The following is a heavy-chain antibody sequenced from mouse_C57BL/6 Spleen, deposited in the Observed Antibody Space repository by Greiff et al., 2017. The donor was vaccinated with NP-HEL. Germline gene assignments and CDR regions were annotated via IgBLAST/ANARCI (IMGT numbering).Heavy chain of an antibody. CDR1: GFTFNTYA. CDR3: VRDHDGYPWFAY. CDR2: LRSKSSNYAT. V-gene: IGHV10-3*01. J-gene: IGHJ3*01. Sequence: GGGLVQPKGSLKLSCAASGFTFNTYAMHWVRQAPGKGLEWVARLRSKSSNYATYYADSVKDRFTISRDDSQSMLYLQMNNLKTEDTAMYYCVRDHDGYPWFAYWGQGTLVTVSA. D-gene: IGHD2-3*01.